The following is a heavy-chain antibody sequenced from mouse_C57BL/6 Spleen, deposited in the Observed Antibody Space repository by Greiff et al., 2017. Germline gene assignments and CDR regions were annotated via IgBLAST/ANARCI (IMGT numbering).Heavy chain of an antibody. Sequence: QVQLQQPGAELVKPGASVKVSCKASGYTFTSYWMHWVKQRPGQGLEWIGRIHPSASVTTYNQKFKGKATLTVDKSSSTAYMQLSSLTSEDSAVYYGAILGTGGDSAWCASWGQGTLVTVSA. CDR2: IHPSASVT. CDR3: AILGTGGDSAWCAS. D-gene: IGHD4-1*01. J-gene: IGHJ3*01. V-gene: IGHV1-74*01. CDR1: GYTFTSYW.